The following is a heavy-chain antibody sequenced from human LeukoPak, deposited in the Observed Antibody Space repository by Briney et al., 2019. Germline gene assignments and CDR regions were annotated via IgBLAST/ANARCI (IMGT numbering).Heavy chain of an antibody. Sequence: SETLSLTCTVSGGSISSGGYYWSWIRQPPGKGLEWIGYIYHSGSTYYNPSLKSRVTISVDRSKNQFSLKLSSVTAADTAVYYCARVGVEMATNWGQGTLVTVSS. D-gene: IGHD5-24*01. CDR2: IYHSGST. V-gene: IGHV4-30-2*01. J-gene: IGHJ4*02. CDR1: GGSISSGGYY. CDR3: ARVGVEMATN.